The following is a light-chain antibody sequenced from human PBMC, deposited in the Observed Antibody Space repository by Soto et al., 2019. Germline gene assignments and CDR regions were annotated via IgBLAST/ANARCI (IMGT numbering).Light chain of an antibody. Sequence: QSALTQPASVSGSPGQSITISCTGTSSDVGSYNLVSWYQQHPGKAPKLTIYEGNKRPSGVSNRFSGSKSGNTASLTISGLQAEDEADYYCCSYAGSSTFVVFGGGTKVTVL. CDR2: EGN. V-gene: IGLV2-23*03. CDR1: SSDVGSYNL. J-gene: IGLJ3*02. CDR3: CSYAGSSTFVV.